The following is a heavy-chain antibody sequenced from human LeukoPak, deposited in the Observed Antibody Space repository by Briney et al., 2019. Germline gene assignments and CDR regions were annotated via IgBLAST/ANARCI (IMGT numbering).Heavy chain of an antibody. CDR3: ARERTKGYYFDY. J-gene: IGHJ4*02. CDR1: GGTFSSYA. V-gene: IGHV1-69*05. Sequence: SVKVSCKASGGTFSSYAISWVRQAPGQGLEWMGGIIPIFGTANYAQKFQGRVTITTDESTSTAYMELSSLRSEDTAVYYCARERTKGYYFDYWGQGTLVTVSS. CDR2: IIPIFGTA.